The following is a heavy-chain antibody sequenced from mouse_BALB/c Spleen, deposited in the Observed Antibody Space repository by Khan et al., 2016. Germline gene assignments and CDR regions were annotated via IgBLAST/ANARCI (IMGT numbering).Heavy chain of an antibody. J-gene: IGHJ4*01. V-gene: IGHV1-9*01. CDR2: ILPGSGNT. CDR1: DYTFSNFW. CDR3: ARYVNHPLYAMDY. Sequence: QVQLQQSGAELMKPGASVKISCKATDYTFSNFWIEWVKQRPGHGLEWIGEILPGSGNTNYNDKFKGKATFTADTSSNTAYMRLSSLTSEDSAVYYFARYVNHPLYAMDYWGQGTSVTVSS.